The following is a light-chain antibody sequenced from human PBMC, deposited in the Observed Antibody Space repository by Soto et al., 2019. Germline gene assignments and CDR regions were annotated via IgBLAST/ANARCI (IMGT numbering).Light chain of an antibody. CDR1: FSDIAVFNY. V-gene: IGLV2-14*01. Sequence: YTLAQPVSEDGCSGQSITISCTGSFSDIAVFNYVSWYQQYPGRAPKLLIYQVTSRASGVSHRFSGSKSGNTASLTISGLQPEDEAEYYCNSYSSTNFYVFGTGTKVTVL. J-gene: IGLJ1*01. CDR3: NSYSSTNFYV. CDR2: QVT.